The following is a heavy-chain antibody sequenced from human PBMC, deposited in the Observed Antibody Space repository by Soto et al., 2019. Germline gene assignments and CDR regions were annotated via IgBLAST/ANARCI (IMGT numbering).Heavy chain of an antibody. CDR2: INPNSGGT. J-gene: IGHJ4*02. CDR3: ASAAVTGTAGLDF. CDR1: GYTFSGFY. D-gene: IGHD6-19*01. Sequence: ASVKVSCKASGYTFSGFYMHWVRQAPGQGLEWMGWINPNSGGTKSAEKFQGRVTMTRDTSISTAYMELSRLTSAATAVYYCASAAVTGTAGLDFWGQGTQVTAPQ. V-gene: IGHV1-2*02.